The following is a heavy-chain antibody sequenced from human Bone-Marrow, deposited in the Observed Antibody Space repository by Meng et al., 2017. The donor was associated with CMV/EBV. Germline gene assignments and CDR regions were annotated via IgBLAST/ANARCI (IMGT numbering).Heavy chain of an antibody. CDR2: IYYSGNT. CDR3: ARLKGENDGSGYHPLSWFDP. D-gene: IGHD3-22*01. CDR1: GGSISSFY. J-gene: IGHJ5*02. Sequence: SETLSLTCTVSGGSISSFYWSWIRQPPGKGLEWIGYIYYSGNTNYSPSLKSRVTISVDTSKNQFSLKLTSVTAADTAVYYCARLKGENDGSGYHPLSWFDPWGQGTRVTGSS. V-gene: IGHV4-59*01.